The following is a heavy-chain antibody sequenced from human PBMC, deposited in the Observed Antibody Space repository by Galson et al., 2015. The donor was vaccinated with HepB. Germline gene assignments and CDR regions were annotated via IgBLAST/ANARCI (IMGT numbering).Heavy chain of an antibody. CDR2: ISSSSSYT. CDR1: GFTFSDYY. CDR3: AREPRQWPHPNFDY. D-gene: IGHD6-19*01. V-gene: IGHV3-11*05. J-gene: IGHJ4*02. Sequence: SLRLSCAASGFTFSDYYMSWIRQAPGKGLEWVSYISSSSSYTNYADSVKGRFTISRDNAKNSLYLQMNSLRAEDTAVYYCAREPRQWPHPNFDYWGQGTLVTVSS.